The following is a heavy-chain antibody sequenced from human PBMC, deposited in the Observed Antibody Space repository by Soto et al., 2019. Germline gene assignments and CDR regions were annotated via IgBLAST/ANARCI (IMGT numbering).Heavy chain of an antibody. CDR1: GITFRTYW. V-gene: IGHV3-7*05. Sequence: EVQLVESGGGLVQPGGSLRLSCAASGITFRTYWMTWVRQAPGKGLAWVANINQDGSEKYYVDSVKGRFTISRDNAKNSLYLQMDSLRAEDTAVYYCARGIYNTNSSWGQGTLVTVSS. J-gene: IGHJ5*02. CDR2: INQDGSEK. CDR3: ARGIYNTNSS. D-gene: IGHD1-20*01.